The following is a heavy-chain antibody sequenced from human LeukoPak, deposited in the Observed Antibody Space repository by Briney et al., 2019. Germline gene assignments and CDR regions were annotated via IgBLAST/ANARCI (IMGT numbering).Heavy chain of an antibody. Sequence: ASVKVSCKASGYSFTRYAMNWVRQAPGQGLEWMGWINTNTGNPTYAQGFTGRFVFSLDTSVSTAYLQISSLKAADTAVYYCAREGSGSYEGFIDYWGQETLVTVSS. CDR2: INTNTGNP. CDR3: AREGSGSYEGFIDY. CDR1: GYSFTRYA. D-gene: IGHD3-10*01. J-gene: IGHJ4*02. V-gene: IGHV7-4-1*02.